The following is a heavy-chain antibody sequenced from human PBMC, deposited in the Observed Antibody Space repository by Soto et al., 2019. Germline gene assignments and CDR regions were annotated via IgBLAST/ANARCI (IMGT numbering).Heavy chain of an antibody. D-gene: IGHD3-10*01. J-gene: IGHJ4*02. CDR3: ARPYFYGSRHHFDY. CDR1: GYSFTHYW. Sequence: GESLKISCKGSGYSFTHYWIGWVRQMPGKGLEWMGIMYPDDSDTRYSPSFQGQVTMSADKSISTAYLQWSSLKASDTAIYYCARPYFYGSRHHFDYWGQGTLVTVSS. CDR2: MYPDDSDT. V-gene: IGHV5-51*01.